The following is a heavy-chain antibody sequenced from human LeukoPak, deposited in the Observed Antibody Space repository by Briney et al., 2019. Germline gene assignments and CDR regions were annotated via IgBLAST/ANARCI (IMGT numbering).Heavy chain of an antibody. D-gene: IGHD3-10*01. V-gene: IGHV1-2*02. J-gene: IGHJ5*02. CDR1: GYTFTDYY. CDR2: INPKSGGT. CDR3: ARDDYGSGGPWFDP. Sequence: ASVKASCKASGYTFTDYYIHWVRQARGQGLEWMGWINPKSGGTKYAQKFQGRVTMTRDTSISTAYMEMSRLRSDDTAVYYCARDDYGSGGPWFDPWGQGTLVTVSS.